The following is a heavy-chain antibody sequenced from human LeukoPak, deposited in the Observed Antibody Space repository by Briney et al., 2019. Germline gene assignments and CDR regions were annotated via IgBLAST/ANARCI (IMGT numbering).Heavy chain of an antibody. V-gene: IGHV4-59*08. CDR2: IYYTGSGST. J-gene: IGHJ4*02. CDR3: ARHAVYAGSGWAFDY. Sequence: SETLSLTCTVSGGSISNYYWSWIRQPPGMGLEWIGYIYYTGSGSTSNNPSLKSRVTISVDTSKNQFSLNLKSVTAADTAVYFCARHAVYAGSGWAFDYWGQGTLVTVFS. CDR1: GGSISNYY. D-gene: IGHD6-19*01.